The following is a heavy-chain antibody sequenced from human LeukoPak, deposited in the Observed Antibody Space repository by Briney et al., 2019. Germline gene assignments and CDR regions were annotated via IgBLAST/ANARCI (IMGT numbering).Heavy chain of an antibody. CDR2: IYGDGST. D-gene: IGHD3-22*01. CDR3: TREKDYYDSSGYYRDAFDI. Sequence: GGSLRLSCAASGFIVSSYYMTCVRQAPGKGLEWVSVIYGDGSTYYTDSVKGRFTISRDNAKNTLYLQMNSLRAEDTAVYYCTREKDYYDSSGYYRDAFDIWGQGTKVTASS. V-gene: IGHV3-53*01. CDR1: GFIVSSYY. J-gene: IGHJ3*02.